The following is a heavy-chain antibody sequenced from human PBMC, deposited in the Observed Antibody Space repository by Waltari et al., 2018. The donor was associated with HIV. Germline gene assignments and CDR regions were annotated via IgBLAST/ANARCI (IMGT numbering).Heavy chain of an antibody. CDR3: ARAPTISGLLSDYYYAMDV. CDR1: GGSISSGGYY. D-gene: IGHD3-22*01. J-gene: IGHJ6*02. Sequence: QVPLQESGPGLVKPSQTLSLNCTVPGGSISSGGYYWSWIRQHPGKGLEWIGYIYYSGSTYYNPSLKSRITISVDTSKNQFSLKLSSVTAADTAVYYCARAPTISGLLSDYYYAMDVWGQGTTVTVSS. V-gene: IGHV4-31*03. CDR2: IYYSGST.